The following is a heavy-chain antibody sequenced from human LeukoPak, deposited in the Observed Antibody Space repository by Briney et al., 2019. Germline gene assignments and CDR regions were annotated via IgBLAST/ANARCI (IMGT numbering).Heavy chain of an antibody. D-gene: IGHD5-18*01. J-gene: IGHJ4*02. Sequence: GASVKVSCKASGGTFSSYAINWVRQAPGQGLEWMGRIIPILGIANYAQKFQGRVTITADKSTSTAYMELSSLRSEDTAVYYCASTWIHLFDYWGQGTLVTVSS. V-gene: IGHV1-69*04. CDR2: IIPILGIA. CDR3: ASTWIHLFDY. CDR1: GGTFSSYA.